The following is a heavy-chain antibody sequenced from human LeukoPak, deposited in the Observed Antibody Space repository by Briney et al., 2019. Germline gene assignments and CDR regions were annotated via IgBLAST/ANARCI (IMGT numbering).Heavy chain of an antibody. D-gene: IGHD2-15*01. CDR3: ARALVAGVTLNALDI. CDR2: IGPTGTDR. J-gene: IGHJ3*02. V-gene: IGHV3-21*01. Sequence: PGGSLRLSCAASGFTFSSCGFNWVRQAPGKGLEWVSSIGPTGTDRYYADSVRGRFTISRDNAKKTLYVQMNSLRAEDTAVYYCARALVAGVTLNALDIWGQGTMVTVSS. CDR1: GFTFSSCG.